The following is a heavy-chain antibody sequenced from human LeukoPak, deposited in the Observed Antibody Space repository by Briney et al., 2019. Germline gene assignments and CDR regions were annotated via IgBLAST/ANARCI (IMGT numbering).Heavy chain of an antibody. CDR2: IYSGGST. V-gene: IGHV3-66*02. Sequence: GGSLRLSCAASGFTVSSNYMSWVRQAPGKGLEWVSVIYSGGSTYYADSVKGRFTISRDNSKNTLYLQMNSLRAEDTAVYYCARVRAAGPNWFDPWGQEPWSPSPQ. J-gene: IGHJ5*02. CDR1: GFTVSSNY. D-gene: IGHD6-13*01. CDR3: ARVRAAGPNWFDP.